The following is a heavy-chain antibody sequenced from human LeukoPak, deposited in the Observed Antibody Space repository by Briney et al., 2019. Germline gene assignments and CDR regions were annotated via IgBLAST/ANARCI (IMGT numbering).Heavy chain of an antibody. CDR3: ARAGAGDYWYYGMDV. CDR2: IYSGGST. CDR1: GFTVSSNY. Sequence: GGSLRLSCAASGFTVSSNYMSWVRQAPGKGLEWVSVIYSGGSTYYADSVKGRFTISRHNSKNTPYLQMNSLRAEDTAVYYCARAGAGDYWYYGMDVWGQGTTVTVSS. V-gene: IGHV3-53*04. J-gene: IGHJ6*02.